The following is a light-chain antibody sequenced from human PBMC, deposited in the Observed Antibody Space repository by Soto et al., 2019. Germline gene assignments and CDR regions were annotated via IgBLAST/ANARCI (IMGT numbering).Light chain of an antibody. CDR3: QLYGGSHMFS. V-gene: IGKV3-20*01. J-gene: IGKJ2*01. Sequence: EIVLTQSPGTLSLSPGEGAALSCRTSQSISSSYLAWYQQKPGQAPRLLIYAASSRATGSPDRFSGSGSGTDFTLTISRLEPEDFAVYYCQLYGGSHMFSFGQGTKLEI. CDR2: AAS. CDR1: QSISSSY.